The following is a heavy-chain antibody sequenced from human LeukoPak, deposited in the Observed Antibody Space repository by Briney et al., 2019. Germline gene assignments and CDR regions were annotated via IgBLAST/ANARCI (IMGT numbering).Heavy chain of an antibody. CDR3: ARSPSGMAAAGLTYYFDY. D-gene: IGHD6-13*01. Sequence: ASVKVSCKASGYMFTDHYMHWVRQAPGQGLEWMGWINPNSGGTNYAQKFQGRVTMTRDTSISTAYMELSSLRSDDTAVYYCARSPSGMAAAGLTYYFDYWGQGTLVTVSS. V-gene: IGHV1-2*02. CDR1: GYMFTDHY. CDR2: INPNSGGT. J-gene: IGHJ4*02.